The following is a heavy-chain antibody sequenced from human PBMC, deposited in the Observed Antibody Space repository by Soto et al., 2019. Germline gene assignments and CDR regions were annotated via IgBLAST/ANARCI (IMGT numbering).Heavy chain of an antibody. CDR2: ISASGRYT. V-gene: IGHV3-23*04. CDR3: AKDPPSERLQPDYGMDV. Sequence: DVQLVESGGDLVQPGGSLRLSCAASGFTFDSCVMSWVRQAPGKGLEWLSLISASGRYTDYADSVKGRFTISRDNSKNTLYLQVNSLRVEDTAVYYCAKDPPSERLQPDYGMDVWGQGTTVTVSS. J-gene: IGHJ6*02. CDR1: GFTFDSCV. D-gene: IGHD2-21*01.